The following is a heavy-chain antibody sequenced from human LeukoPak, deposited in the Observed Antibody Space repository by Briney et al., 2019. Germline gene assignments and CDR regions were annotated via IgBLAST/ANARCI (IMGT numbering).Heavy chain of an antibody. Sequence: GGSLRLSCAASGFTFSNYAMIWVRQAPGKGLEYVSAISSNGGSTDYANSAEGRFTISRDNSKNTLDLQMGSLRVEDMAVYYCARTSITTMGYYYYGMDVWGQGATVTVS. J-gene: IGHJ6*02. CDR1: GFTFSNYA. CDR2: ISSNGGST. V-gene: IGHV3-64*01. CDR3: ARTSITTMGYYYYGMDV. D-gene: IGHD1-1*01.